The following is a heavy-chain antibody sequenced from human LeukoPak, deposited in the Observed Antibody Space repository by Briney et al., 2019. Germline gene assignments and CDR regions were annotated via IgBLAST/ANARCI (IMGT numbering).Heavy chain of an antibody. D-gene: IGHD6-13*01. CDR1: GGSISSYY. CDR3: ATLGAAAPDY. CDR2: IYYSGST. Sequence: SETLSLTCAVSGGSISSYYWSWIRQPPGKGLEWIGYIYYSGSTNYNPSLKSRVTISVDTSKNQFSLKLSSVTAADTAVYYCATLGAAAPDYWGQGTLVTVSS. V-gene: IGHV4-59*01. J-gene: IGHJ4*02.